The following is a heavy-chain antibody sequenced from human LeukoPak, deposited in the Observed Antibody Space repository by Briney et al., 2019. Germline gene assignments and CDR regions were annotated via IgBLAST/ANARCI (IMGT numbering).Heavy chain of an antibody. CDR1: GYTFTGYG. CDR2: ISAYNGNT. D-gene: IGHD3-3*01. V-gene: IGHV1-18*01. CDR3: ARTPQFGVVIIYWFDP. Sequence: GASVKVSCKASGYTFTGYGISWVRQAPGQGLEWMGWISAYNGNTNYAQKLQGRVTMTTDTSTSTAYMELRSLRSDDTTVYYCARTPQFGVVIIYWFDPWGQGTLVTVSS. J-gene: IGHJ5*02.